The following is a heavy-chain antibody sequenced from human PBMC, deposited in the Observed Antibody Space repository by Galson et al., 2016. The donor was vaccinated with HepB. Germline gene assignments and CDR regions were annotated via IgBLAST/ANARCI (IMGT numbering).Heavy chain of an antibody. J-gene: IGHJ6*02. CDR3: ARALYYDTSTYYYRGSDYSNYYGLDV. V-gene: IGHV3-21*01. CDR2: ISSSGSYI. CDR1: GFPFSTYS. Sequence: LRLSCAASGFPFSTYSMNWVRQAPGKGLEWVSSISSSGSYIYYADSVKGRFTISRDNAKNSLYLQINSLRAEDTAVYYCARALYYDTSTYYYRGSDYSNYYGLDVWGQGTTVTVSS. D-gene: IGHD3-22*01.